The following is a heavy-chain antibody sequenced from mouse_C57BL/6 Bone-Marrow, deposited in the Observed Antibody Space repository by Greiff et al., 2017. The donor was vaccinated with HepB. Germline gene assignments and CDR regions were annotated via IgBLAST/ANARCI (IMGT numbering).Heavy chain of an antibody. V-gene: IGHV7-1*01. Sequence: EVKVVESGGGLVQSGRSLRLSCATSGFTFSDFYMEWVRQAPGKGLEWIAASRNKANDYTTEYSASVKGRFIVSRDTSQSILYLQMNALRAEDTAIYYCARDDYDYSWFAYWGQGTLVTVSA. CDR2: SRNKANDYTT. D-gene: IGHD2-4*01. CDR3: ARDDYDYSWFAY. CDR1: GFTFSDFY. J-gene: IGHJ3*01.